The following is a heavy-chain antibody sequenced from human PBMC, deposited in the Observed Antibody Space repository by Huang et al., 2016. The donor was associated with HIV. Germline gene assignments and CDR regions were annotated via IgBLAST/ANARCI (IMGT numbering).Heavy chain of an antibody. D-gene: IGHD3-16*01. CDR3: AREIMISFGGPFDS. J-gene: IGHJ5*01. Sequence: QLQLEQWGAGLLKPSETLSLTCAVYGGSFSGFVWNLIRQSPGKGLEWIGQINHSGVTDSNPSLKSRATISVDTSKNQFSLRLTSVTAADTAIYYCAREIMISFGGPFDSWGHGNLVTVSS. V-gene: IGHV4-34*02. CDR2: INHSGVT. CDR1: GGSFSGFV.